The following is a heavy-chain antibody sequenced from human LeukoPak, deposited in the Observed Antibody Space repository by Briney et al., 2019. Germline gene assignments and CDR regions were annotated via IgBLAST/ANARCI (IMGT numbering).Heavy chain of an antibody. CDR3: AMRGNTWYDC. D-gene: IGHD6-13*01. CDR1: GFTVSSNY. Sequence: GGSLRLSCAASGFTVSSNYMSWVRQAPGKGLEWVSVIYSGGSTYYADSVKGRLTISRDNSKNTVDLQMNSLRVEDTAVYYCAMRGNTWYDCWGQGTLVTVSS. J-gene: IGHJ4*02. V-gene: IGHV3-53*01. CDR2: IYSGGST.